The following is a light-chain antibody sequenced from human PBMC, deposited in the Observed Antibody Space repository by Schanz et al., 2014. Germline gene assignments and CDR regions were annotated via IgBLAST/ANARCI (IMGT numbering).Light chain of an antibody. V-gene: IGLV2-14*01. Sequence: QSVLTQPASVSGSPGQSITISCTGTSSDVGGYNYVSWYQQHPGKAPKLMIYDVSNRPSGVSNRFSGSKSGNTASLTISGLLAEDEADYYCCSYAGFNTVIFGGGTKLTVL. CDR2: DVS. CDR3: CSYAGFNTVI. J-gene: IGLJ2*01. CDR1: SSDVGGYNY.